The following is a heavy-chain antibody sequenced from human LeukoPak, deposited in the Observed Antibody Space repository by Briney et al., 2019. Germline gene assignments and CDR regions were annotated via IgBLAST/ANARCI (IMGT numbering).Heavy chain of an antibody. Sequence: GGSLRLSCAASGFTFSSYSMHWVRQAPGKGLEWVAVIWSDGSNQSYVDSVKGRFTISRDNSKKTLSLQMNSLRADDTVIYYCAKSGDMDVWGKGTTVTVS. CDR1: GFTFSSYS. CDR2: IWSDGSNQ. V-gene: IGHV3-33*03. CDR3: AKSGDMDV. D-gene: IGHD3-10*01. J-gene: IGHJ6*03.